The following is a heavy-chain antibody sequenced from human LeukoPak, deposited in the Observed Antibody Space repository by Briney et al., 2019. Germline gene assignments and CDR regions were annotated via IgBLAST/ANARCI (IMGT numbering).Heavy chain of an antibody. D-gene: IGHD6-13*01. CDR3: ARDLDSSSWYGPGFDY. V-gene: IGHV3-21*01. Sequence: PGGSLRLSCAASGFTLSRYSMNWVRQATGKGLEWVSPISSSSSYIYYADSVKGRFTISRDNAKNSLYLQMNSLRAEDTAVYYCARDLDSSSWYGPGFDYWGQGTLVTVSS. J-gene: IGHJ4*02. CDR1: GFTLSRYS. CDR2: ISSSSSYI.